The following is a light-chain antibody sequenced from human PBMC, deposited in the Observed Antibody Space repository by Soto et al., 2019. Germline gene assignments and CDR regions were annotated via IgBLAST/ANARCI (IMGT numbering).Light chain of an antibody. CDR2: DVS. J-gene: IGLJ2*01. CDR3: CSDAGSSL. V-gene: IGLV2-11*01. CDR1: SSDVGGYNY. Sequence: QSALTQPRSVSGSPGQSVTISCTGTSSDVGGYNYVSWYQQHPGTAPKLMIYDVSKRPSGVPDRFSGSKSGNTASLTISGLQDEDEADYYCCSDAGSSLFGEGTQLTVL.